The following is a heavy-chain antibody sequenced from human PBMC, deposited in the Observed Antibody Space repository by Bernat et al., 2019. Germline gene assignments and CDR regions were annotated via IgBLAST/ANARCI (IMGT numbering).Heavy chain of an antibody. V-gene: IGHV4-39*01. J-gene: IGHJ5*02. Sequence: QLQLQESGPGLVKPSETLSLTCTVSGGSISSSSYYWGCTRQPPGKGLEWIGSVSNSGSTYYNPSLKSRVTISVETSKSQYCLKVCYGTAEDTAVYYCASQWLGMNWFDPWGQGTLVTVSS. CDR2: VSNSGST. CDR1: GGSISSSSYY. CDR3: ASQWLGMNWFDP. D-gene: IGHD6-19*01.